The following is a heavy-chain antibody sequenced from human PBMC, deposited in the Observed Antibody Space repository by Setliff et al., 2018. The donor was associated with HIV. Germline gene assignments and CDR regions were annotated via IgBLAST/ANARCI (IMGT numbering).Heavy chain of an antibody. CDR1: GASISSGDYY. V-gene: IGHV4-30-4*08. CDR3: ARDPYDTSGYSNYYVDL. J-gene: IGHJ2*01. Sequence: PSETLSLTCTVSGASISSGDYYWTWIRQPPGKGLEWIGYIYYSGSTYYNPSLKSRVTISVDTSKNQFSLKLNSVTAADTAVYYCARDPYDTSGYSNYYVDLWGRGTLVTVSS. D-gene: IGHD3-22*01. CDR2: IYYSGST.